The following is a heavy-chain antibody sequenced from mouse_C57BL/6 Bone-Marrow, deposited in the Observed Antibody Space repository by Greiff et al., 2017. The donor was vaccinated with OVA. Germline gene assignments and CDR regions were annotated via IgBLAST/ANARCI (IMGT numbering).Heavy chain of an antibody. CDR1: GYTFTDYY. V-gene: IGHV1-19*01. CDR2: INPYNGGT. D-gene: IGHD1-1*01. J-gene: IGHJ1*03. Sequence: VQLQQSGPVLVKPGASVKMSCKASGYTFTDYYMNWVKQSHGKSLEWIGVINPYNGGTSYNQKFKGKATLTVDKSSSTAYVELNRLTSENAAVYYCTRRIAYYGSSHGYFDVWGTGTTVTVAS. CDR3: TRRIAYYGSSHGYFDV.